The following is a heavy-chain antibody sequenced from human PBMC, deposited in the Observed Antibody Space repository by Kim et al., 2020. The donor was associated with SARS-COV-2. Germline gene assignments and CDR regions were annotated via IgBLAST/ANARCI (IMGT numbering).Heavy chain of an antibody. D-gene: IGHD3-3*01. J-gene: IGHJ4*02. CDR3: ARLSALLRFLEWLSRGYFDY. CDR1: GGSISSSSYY. Sequence: SETLSPTCTVSGGSISSSSYYWGWIRQPPGKGLEWIGSIYYSGSTYYNPSLKSRVTISVDTSKNQFSLKLSSVTAADTAVYYCARLSALLRFLEWLSRGYFDYWGQGTLVTVSS. CDR2: IYYSGST. V-gene: IGHV4-39*01.